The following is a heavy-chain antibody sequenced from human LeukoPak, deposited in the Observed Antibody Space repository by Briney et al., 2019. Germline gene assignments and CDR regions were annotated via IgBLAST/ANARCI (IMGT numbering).Heavy chain of an antibody. CDR3: ARTRYYYNSRSYGAPYYFDY. CDR1: GGSISSNSYY. D-gene: IGHD3-10*01. V-gene: IGHV4-39*01. CDR2: IDYRGST. Sequence: SETLSLTCAVSGGSISSNSYYWGWIRQPPGKGLEWIGSIDYRGSTYYNPSLKSRVTISVDTAKNQFSLTLSAVTDADTAVYYCARTRYYYNSRSYGAPYYFDYWGQGTLVTVSS. J-gene: IGHJ4*02.